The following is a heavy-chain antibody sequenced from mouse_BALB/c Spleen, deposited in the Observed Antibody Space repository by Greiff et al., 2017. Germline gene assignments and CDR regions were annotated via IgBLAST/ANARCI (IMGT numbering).Heavy chain of an antibody. D-gene: IGHD2-2*01. CDR3: ASYGYHGCFDY. J-gene: IGHJ2*01. V-gene: IGHV3-8*02. CDR2: ISYSGST. Sequence: VQLKESGPSLVKPSQTLSLTCSVTGDSITSCYWNWIRKFPGNKLEYMGYISYSGSTYYNPSLKSRISITRDTSKNQYYLQLNSVTTEDTATYYCASYGYHGCFDYWGQGTTLTVSS. CDR1: GDSITSCY.